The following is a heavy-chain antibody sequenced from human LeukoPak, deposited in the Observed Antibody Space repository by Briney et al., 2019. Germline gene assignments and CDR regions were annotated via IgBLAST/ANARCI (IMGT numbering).Heavy chain of an antibody. V-gene: IGHV4-59*01. D-gene: IGHD3-22*01. CDR2: IYYSGST. CDR1: GGSISSYY. Sequence: PSETLSLTCTVSGGSISSYYWSWLRQPPGKGLEWIGYIYYSGSTNYNPSLKSRVTISVDTSKNQFSLKLSSVTAADTAVYYCARDHDSSGYFDYWGQGTLVTVSS. CDR3: ARDHDSSGYFDY. J-gene: IGHJ4*02.